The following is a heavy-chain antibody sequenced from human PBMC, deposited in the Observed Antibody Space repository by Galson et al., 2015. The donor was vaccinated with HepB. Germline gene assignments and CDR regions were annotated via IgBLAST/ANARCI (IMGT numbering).Heavy chain of an antibody. CDR3: ARDELLAARRRGAFDV. CDR1: GYTFTNYY. V-gene: IGHV1-46*01. CDR2: INPSGGTT. D-gene: IGHD6-6*01. Sequence: SVKVSCKASGYTFTNYYMHWVRQAPGQGLEWMGSINPSGGTTTYAQKFQGRVTMTRDTSTSTVYMELSSLRSEDTALYYCARDELLAARRRGAFDVWGQGTMVIVSS. J-gene: IGHJ3*01.